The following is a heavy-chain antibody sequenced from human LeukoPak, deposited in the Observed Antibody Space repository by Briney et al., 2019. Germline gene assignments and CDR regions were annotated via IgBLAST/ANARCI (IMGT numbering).Heavy chain of an antibody. Sequence: SQTLSLTCTVSGGSISSGDYYWSWIRQPPGQGLEWIGYIYYRGSTYYNPSLKSRVIISVDTSKSQFSLKLSSMTAADTAVYYCAGASGWQGDYWGQGTLVTVSS. J-gene: IGHJ4*02. CDR3: AGASGWQGDY. D-gene: IGHD6-19*01. CDR2: IYYRGST. V-gene: IGHV4-30-4*01. CDR1: GGSISSGDYY.